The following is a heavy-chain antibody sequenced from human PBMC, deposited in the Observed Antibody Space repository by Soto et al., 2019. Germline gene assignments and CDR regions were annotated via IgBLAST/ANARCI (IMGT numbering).Heavy chain of an antibody. J-gene: IGHJ4*02. V-gene: IGHV3-48*01. Sequence: GGSLRLSCAASGFSFSNAWMNWVRQAPGKGLEWVSYISSSSSTIYYADSVKGRFTISRDNAKNSLYLQMNSLRAEDTAVYYCARGAYYYDSSGLSYWGQGTLVTVSS. CDR2: ISSSSSTI. CDR1: GFSFSNAW. CDR3: ARGAYYYDSSGLSY. D-gene: IGHD3-22*01.